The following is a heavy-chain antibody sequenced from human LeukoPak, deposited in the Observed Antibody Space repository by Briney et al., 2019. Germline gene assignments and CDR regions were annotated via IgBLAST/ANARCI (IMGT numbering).Heavy chain of an antibody. CDR2: IIPMFDSE. Sequence: SVKDSCKDSGYTFTSYGISWVRQAPGQGLEWMGGIIPMFDSENYAQKFQGRVTITADESTSTAYMELNSLRSEDTAVYFCATDTSITAAGNLTYWGQGTLVTDSS. V-gene: IGHV1-69*13. D-gene: IGHD6-13*01. J-gene: IGHJ4*02. CDR3: ATDTSITAAGNLTY. CDR1: GYTFTSYG.